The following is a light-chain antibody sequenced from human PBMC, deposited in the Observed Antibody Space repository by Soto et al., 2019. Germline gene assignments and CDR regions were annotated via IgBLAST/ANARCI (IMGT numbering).Light chain of an antibody. CDR3: CSYAGSSTYV. Sequence: QSALTQPASVSGSPGQSITISCTGTSSDVGSYNLVSWYQQHPGKAPTLMIYDGSKQPSGDSNRFAGSKSGNTASLTISGLQAKVEADYYCCSYAGSSTYVFGTGTKLTV. J-gene: IGLJ1*01. V-gene: IGLV2-23*01. CDR1: SSDVGSYNL. CDR2: DGS.